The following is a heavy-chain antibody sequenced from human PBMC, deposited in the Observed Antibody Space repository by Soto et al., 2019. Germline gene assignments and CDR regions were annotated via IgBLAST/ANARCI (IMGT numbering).Heavy chain of an antibody. J-gene: IGHJ4*02. CDR2: ISYDGSNK. CDR1: GFTFSSYG. Sequence: PGGSLRLSCAASGFTFSSYGMHWVRQAPGKGLEWVAVISYDGSNKYYADSVKGRFTISRDNSKNTLYLQMNSLRAEDTAVYYCARDPTYYYDSSGYQSPQVFDYWGQGTLVTVSS. V-gene: IGHV3-30*19. D-gene: IGHD3-22*01. CDR3: ARDPTYYYDSSGYQSPQVFDY.